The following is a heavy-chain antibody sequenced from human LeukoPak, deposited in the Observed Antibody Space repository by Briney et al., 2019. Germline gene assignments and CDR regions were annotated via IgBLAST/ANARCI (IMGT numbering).Heavy chain of an antibody. J-gene: IGHJ4*02. V-gene: IGHV5-51*01. Sequence: GESLKISCKGSGYSFTSYWIGWVRQMPGKGLEWMGIIYPGDSDTRYSPSFQGQVTISADKSISTAYLQWSSLKASDTAMYYCARCYYDSSGYYRFDYWGQGTLVTVSS. CDR1: GYSFTSYW. CDR3: ARCYYDSSGYYRFDY. CDR2: IYPGDSDT. D-gene: IGHD3-22*01.